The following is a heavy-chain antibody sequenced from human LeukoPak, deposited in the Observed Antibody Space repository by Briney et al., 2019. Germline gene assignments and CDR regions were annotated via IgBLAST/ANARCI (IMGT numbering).Heavy chain of an antibody. CDR1: GFTFSSYW. J-gene: IGHJ3*02. V-gene: IGHV3-7*01. CDR3: ARWPRSYGRTFDI. D-gene: IGHD1-26*01. CDR2: IKQDGSEK. Sequence: PGGSLRLSCAASGFTFSSYWMSWVRQAPGKGLEWVANIKQDGSEKYYVDSVKGRFTISRDNAKNSLYLQMNSPRAEDTAVYYCARWPRSYGRTFDIWGQGTMVTVSS.